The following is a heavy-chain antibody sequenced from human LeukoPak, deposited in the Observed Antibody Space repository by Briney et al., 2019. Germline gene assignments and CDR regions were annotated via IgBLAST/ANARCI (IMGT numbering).Heavy chain of an antibody. CDR2: IYYSGST. J-gene: IGHJ4*02. Sequence: SQTLSLTCTVSGGSISSSSYYWGWIRQPPGKGLEWIGSIYYSGSTYYNPSLKSRVTISVDTSKNQFSLKLSSVTAADTAVYYCARLGRDGYSDYWGQGTLVTVSS. D-gene: IGHD5-24*01. V-gene: IGHV4-39*01. CDR1: GGSISSSSYY. CDR3: ARLGRDGYSDY.